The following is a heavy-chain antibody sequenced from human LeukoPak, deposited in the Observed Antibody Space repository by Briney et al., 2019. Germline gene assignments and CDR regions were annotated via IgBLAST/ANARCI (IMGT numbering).Heavy chain of an antibody. CDR2: ISAYNGNT. Sequence: ASVKVSCKASGYTFTSYGISWVRQAPGQGLEWMGWISAYNGNTNYAQKLQGRVTMTTDTSTSTAYMELRSLRSDDTVVYYCARVWSTGYSYGTNWFDPWGQGTLVTVSS. CDR1: GYTFTSYG. V-gene: IGHV1-18*01. D-gene: IGHD5-18*01. CDR3: ARVWSTGYSYGTNWFDP. J-gene: IGHJ5*02.